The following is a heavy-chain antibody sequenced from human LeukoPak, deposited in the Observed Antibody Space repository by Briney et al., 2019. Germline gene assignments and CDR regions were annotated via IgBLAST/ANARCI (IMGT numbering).Heavy chain of an antibody. V-gene: IGHV4-39*07. D-gene: IGHD6-13*01. J-gene: IGHJ6*02. Sequence: ASETLSLTCTVSGGSISSSSYYWGWIRQPPGKGLEWIGSIYYSGSTYYNPSLKSRVTISVDTSKNQFSLKLSSVTAADTAVYYCARAAAGTDFNGMDVWGQGTTVTVSS. CDR1: GGSISSSSYY. CDR3: ARAAAGTDFNGMDV. CDR2: IYYSGST.